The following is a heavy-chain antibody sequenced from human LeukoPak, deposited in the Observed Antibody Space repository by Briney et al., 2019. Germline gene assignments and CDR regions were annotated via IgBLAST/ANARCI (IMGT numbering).Heavy chain of an antibody. J-gene: IGHJ4*02. CDR2: INHSGST. Sequence: SETLSLTCAVYGGSFSGYYWSWIRQPPGKGLEWIGEINHSGSTNYNPSLKSRVTISVDKSKNQFSLKLSSVTAADTAVYYCAREGYYGSVAYWGQGTLVTVSS. CDR1: GGSFSGYY. D-gene: IGHD3-10*01. CDR3: AREGYYGSVAY. V-gene: IGHV4-34*01.